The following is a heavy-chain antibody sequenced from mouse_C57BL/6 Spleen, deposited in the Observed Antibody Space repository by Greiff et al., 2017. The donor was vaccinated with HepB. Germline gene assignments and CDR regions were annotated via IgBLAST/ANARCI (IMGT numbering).Heavy chain of an antibody. CDR2: IYPGSGNT. CDR3: ASTLYKTTVEEGDEIDY. D-gene: IGHD1-1*01. J-gene: IGHJ2*01. Sequence: QVQLQQSGAELVRPGASVKLSCQASGYTFTDYYINWVKQRPGQGLEWIARIYPGSGNTYYNEKFKGKATLTAEKSSSTAYMQLSSLTSEDSAVYFCASTLYKTTVEEGDEIDYWGEGTTVTVSS. CDR1: GYTFTDYY. V-gene: IGHV1-76*01.